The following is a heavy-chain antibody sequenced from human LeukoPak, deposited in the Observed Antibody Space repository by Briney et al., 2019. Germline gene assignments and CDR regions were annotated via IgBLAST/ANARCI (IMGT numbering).Heavy chain of an antibody. CDR3: ARDFEVWDYDFWSGYPYYFDY. CDR1: GGSISSYY. D-gene: IGHD3-3*01. Sequence: PSETLSLTCTVSGGSISSYYWSWIRQPAGKGLEWIGRIYTSGSTNYNPSLKSRATMSVDTSKNQFSLKLSSVTAADTAVYYCARDFEVWDYDFWSGYPYYFDYWGQGTLVTVSS. V-gene: IGHV4-4*07. J-gene: IGHJ4*02. CDR2: IYTSGST.